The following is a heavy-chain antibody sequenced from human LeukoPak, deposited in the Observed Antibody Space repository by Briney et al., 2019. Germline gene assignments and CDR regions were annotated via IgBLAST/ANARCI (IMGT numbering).Heavy chain of an antibody. CDR3: ARDLAVAGTNDY. Sequence: GGSLRLSCAASGFTFSSYWMSWVRQAPGKGLEWVAVISYDGSNKYYADSVKGRFTISRDNSKNTLYLQMNSLRAGDTAVYYCARDLAVAGTNDYWGQGTLVTVSS. J-gene: IGHJ4*02. CDR2: ISYDGSNK. CDR1: GFTFSSYW. V-gene: IGHV3-30*03. D-gene: IGHD6-19*01.